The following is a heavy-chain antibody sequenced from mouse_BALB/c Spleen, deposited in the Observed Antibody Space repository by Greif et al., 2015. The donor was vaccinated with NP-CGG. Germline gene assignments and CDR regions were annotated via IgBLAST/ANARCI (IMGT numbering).Heavy chain of an antibody. J-gene: IGHJ1*01. CDR2: IDPANGNT. CDR1: GFNIKDTY. V-gene: IGHV14-3*02. CDR3: ARWDWYFDV. Sequence: VQLQQSGAELVKPGASVKLSCTASGFNIKDTYMHWVKQRPEQGLEWIGRIDPANGNTKYDPKFQGKATIAADTSSNTAYLQLSSLTSEDTAVYYCARWDWYFDVWGAGTTVTVSS.